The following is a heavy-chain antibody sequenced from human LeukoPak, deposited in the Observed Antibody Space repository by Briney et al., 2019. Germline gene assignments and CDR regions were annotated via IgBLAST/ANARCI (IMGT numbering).Heavy chain of an antibody. Sequence: GGSLRLSCAASGFTLSSYAMSWVRQAPGKGLEWVSAISDTGNTYHSDSVKGRFTISRDSSKNTMFLQMNRLRPEDAAVYYCAKAPVTTCRGAFCYPFDYWGLGTLVTVSS. CDR3: AKAPVTTCRGAFCYPFDY. CDR1: GFTLSSYA. D-gene: IGHD2-15*01. V-gene: IGHV3-23*01. CDR2: ISDTGNT. J-gene: IGHJ4*02.